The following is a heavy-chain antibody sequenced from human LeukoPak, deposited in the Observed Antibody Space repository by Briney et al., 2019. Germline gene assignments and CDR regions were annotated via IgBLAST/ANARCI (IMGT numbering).Heavy chain of an antibody. CDR1: GFTFSSYD. J-gene: IGHJ4*02. V-gene: IGHV3-30*02. CDR3: AKDPLPYYYGSGSYYFDY. CDR2: VRYDGSQK. D-gene: IGHD3-10*01. Sequence: GGSLRLSCAASGFTFSSYDMYWVRQAPGKGLDWVAFVRYDGSQKYYADSVKGRFTLSRDNSKNTLYLQMNSLRAEDTAVYYCAKDPLPYYYGSGSYYFDYWGQGTLVTVSS.